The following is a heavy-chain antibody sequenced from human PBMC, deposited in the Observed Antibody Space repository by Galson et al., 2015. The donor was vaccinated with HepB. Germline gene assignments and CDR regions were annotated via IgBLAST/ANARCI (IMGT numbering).Heavy chain of an antibody. CDR1: GGSISSDNW. CDR2: TYHSGYI. Sequence: LTCAVSGGSISSDNWWSWLRQSPGKGLEWIGETYHSGYINYNPSFKSRVTISVDKSQNQFSLKVTSATAADTAVYYCARQLALPPRHDYVDCWGQGTLVTVSS. V-gene: IGHV4-4*02. D-gene: IGHD3-3*02. CDR3: ARQLALPPRHDYVDC. J-gene: IGHJ4*02.